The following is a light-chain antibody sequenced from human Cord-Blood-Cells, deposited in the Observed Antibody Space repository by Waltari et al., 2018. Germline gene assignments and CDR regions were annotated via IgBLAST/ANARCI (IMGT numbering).Light chain of an antibody. CDR2: WAS. V-gene: IGKV4-1*01. J-gene: IGKJ2*01. CDR1: PSVLYSSNNKNY. Sequence: IVMAQSPDSLAVSLGARATINCKSSPSVLYSSNNKNYLAWYQQKPGQPPKLLIYWASTRESGVPDRFSGSGSGTDFTLTISSLQAEDVAVYYCQQYYSTPYTFGQGTKLEIK. CDR3: QQYYSTPYT.